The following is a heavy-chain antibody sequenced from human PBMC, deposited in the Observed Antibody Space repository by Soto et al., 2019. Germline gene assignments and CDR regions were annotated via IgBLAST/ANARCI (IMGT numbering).Heavy chain of an antibody. CDR3: ARREYYYDSSGYYYWFDP. V-gene: IGHV5-51*01. Sequence: GESLKISCKGSGYSFTSYWIGWVRQMPGKGLEWMGIIYPGDSDTRYSPSFQGQVTISADKSISTAYRQWSSLKASDTAMYYCARREYYYDSSGYYYWFDPWGQGTLVTVSS. CDR2: IYPGDSDT. D-gene: IGHD3-22*01. CDR1: GYSFTSYW. J-gene: IGHJ5*02.